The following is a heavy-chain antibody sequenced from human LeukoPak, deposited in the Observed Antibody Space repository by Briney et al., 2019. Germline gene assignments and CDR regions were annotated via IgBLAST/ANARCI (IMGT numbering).Heavy chain of an antibody. CDR1: GFTFSSYG. Sequence: GGSLRLSCAASGFTFSSYGMHWVRQAPGRGLEWVAFIRYDGSNKYYADSVKGRFTISRDNSKNTLYLQMNSLRPDDTAVYYCAKDLGPVALNGGDYWGQGTLVTVSS. CDR2: IRYDGSNK. V-gene: IGHV3-30*02. J-gene: IGHJ4*02. CDR3: AKDLGPVALNGGDY. D-gene: IGHD6-19*01.